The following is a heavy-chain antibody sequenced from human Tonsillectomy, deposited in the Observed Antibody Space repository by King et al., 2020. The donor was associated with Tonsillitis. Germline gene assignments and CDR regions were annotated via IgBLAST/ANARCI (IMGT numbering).Heavy chain of an antibody. Sequence: VQLVESGGGLVQPGGSLRLSCAASGFTFSFYDMHWVRQVTGKGLEWVSAIGTAGDTYYPVSVKGRFTISRENAKNSLYLQMNSLRAGDTAVYYCARGLYYYDSSGYYGDAFDNW. V-gene: IGHV3-13*01. J-gene: IGHJ3*02. CDR3: ARGLYYYDSSGYYGDAFDN. CDR2: IGTAGDT. D-gene: IGHD3-22*01. CDR1: GFTFSFYD.